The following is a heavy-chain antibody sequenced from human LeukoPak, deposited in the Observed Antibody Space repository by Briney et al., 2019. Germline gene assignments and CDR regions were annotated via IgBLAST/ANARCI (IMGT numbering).Heavy chain of an antibody. J-gene: IGHJ4*02. CDR3: AREKDSSGSYDY. V-gene: IGHV3-48*03. CDR2: ISSSGSTI. CDR1: GFTFSSYE. Sequence: GGSLRLSCAASGFTFSSYEMNWVRQAPGKGLEWVSYISSSGSTIYYADSVKGRFTISRDNAKDSLYLQMNSLRAEDTAVYYSAREKDSSGSYDYWGQGTLVTVSS. D-gene: IGHD6-19*01.